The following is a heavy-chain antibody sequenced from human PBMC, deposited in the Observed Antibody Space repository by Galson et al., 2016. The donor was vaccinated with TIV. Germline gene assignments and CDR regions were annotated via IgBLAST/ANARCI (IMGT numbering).Heavy chain of an antibody. D-gene: IGHD3-9*01. CDR3: AKLSGYNDDWDAFDV. J-gene: IGHJ3*01. Sequence: SLRLSCAASGFTFNNYGMHWVRQTPGKGLDWVAFIRYDGKSQSYGDSVKGQFTVSRARSTNTMYLQMNNVRPDDTALYYCAKLSGYNDDWDAFDVWGQGTMVIVSS. CDR2: IRYDGKSQ. CDR1: GFTFNNYG. V-gene: IGHV3-30*02.